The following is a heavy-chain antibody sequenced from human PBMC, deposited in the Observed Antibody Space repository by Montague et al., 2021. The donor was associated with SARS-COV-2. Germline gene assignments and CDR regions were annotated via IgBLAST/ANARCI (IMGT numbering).Heavy chain of an antibody. CDR1: GGSISSSSCY. V-gene: IGHV4-39*01. Sequence: SETLSLTCTVSGGSISSSSCYWVRLRQPPGKGLEWNRSHYYSGXTXSTXSLKRRVTISVYTSKNPFSLKLSSVTAADTAWYYCARGLVCWFDPWGQGTLVTGSS. CDR2: HYYSGXT. CDR3: ARGLVCWFDP. J-gene: IGHJ5*02. D-gene: IGHD3/OR15-3a*01.